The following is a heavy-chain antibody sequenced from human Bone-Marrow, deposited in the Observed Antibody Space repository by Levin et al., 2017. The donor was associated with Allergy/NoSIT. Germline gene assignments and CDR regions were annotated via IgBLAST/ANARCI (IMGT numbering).Heavy chain of an antibody. V-gene: IGHV3-23*01. CDR2: ISGSGGPT. J-gene: IGHJ5*02. CDR1: GFRFNDYA. D-gene: IGHD6-13*01. Sequence: GESLKISCAASGFRFNDYAMSWVRQAPGKGLEWVSAISGSGGPTYYADSVKGRFTLSRDNSKNTLYLQMNSLSAEDTAVYFCAKDRGKGAASRPTSWGQGTLVT. CDR3: AKDRGKGAASRPTS.